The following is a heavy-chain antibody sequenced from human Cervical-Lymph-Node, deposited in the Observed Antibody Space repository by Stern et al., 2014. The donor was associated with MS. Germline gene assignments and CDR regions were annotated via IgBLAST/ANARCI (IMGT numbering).Heavy chain of an antibody. J-gene: IGHJ4*02. D-gene: IGHD6-13*01. V-gene: IGHV7-4-1*02. Sequence: VQLVESGDEVKKPGSSVKVSCKASRDTFSHYALSWVRQAPGQGFQWLGWINTYNGTATYRPGVAGRFGFSLDTTLSTAYLQINSLRTEDTAVYYCVPIWEAAGGETGDYWGPGTLVTVSS. CDR3: VPIWEAAGGETGDY. CDR1: RDTFSHYA. CDR2: INTYNGTA.